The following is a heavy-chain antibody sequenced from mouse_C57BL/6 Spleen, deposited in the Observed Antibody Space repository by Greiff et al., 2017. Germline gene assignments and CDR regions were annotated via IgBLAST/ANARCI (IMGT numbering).Heavy chain of an antibody. D-gene: IGHD1-1*01. V-gene: IGHV5-17*01. CDR1: GFTFSDYG. CDR2: ISSGSSTI. Sequence: EVQLVESGGGLVKPGGSLKLSCAASGFTFSDYGMHWVRQAPEKGLEWVAYISSGSSTIYYADTVKGRFTISRDNAKNTRFLQMTSLRSEDTAMYYCARMGYYGSGGYFDVWGTGTTVTVSS. J-gene: IGHJ1*03. CDR3: ARMGYYGSGGYFDV.